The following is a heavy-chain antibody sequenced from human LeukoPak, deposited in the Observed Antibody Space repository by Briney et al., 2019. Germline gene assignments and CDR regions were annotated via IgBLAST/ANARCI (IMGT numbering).Heavy chain of an antibody. CDR3: ARDKGGSYDFWSGYYTGIFDYYYYMDA. CDR1: GYTFTSYG. V-gene: IGHV1-18*01. CDR2: ISAYNGNT. J-gene: IGHJ6*03. Sequence: GASVKVSCKASGYTFTSYGISWVRQAPGQGLERMGWISAYNGNTNYAQKLQGRVTMTTDTSTSTAYMELSRLGSDDTAVYYCARDKGGSYDFWSGYYTGIFDYYYYMDAWGKGTTVTVSS. D-gene: IGHD3-3*01.